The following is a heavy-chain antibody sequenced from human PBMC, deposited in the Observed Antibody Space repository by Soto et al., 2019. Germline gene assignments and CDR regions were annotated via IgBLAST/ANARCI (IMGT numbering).Heavy chain of an antibody. CDR1: GFSFSSYW. V-gene: IGHV3-7*04. Sequence: EVQLVESGGGLVQPGGSLRLSCAASGFSFSSYWMTWVRQAPGKGLEWVANIKQDGSEKYYVDSVKGLFTISRDNAKNSLYLQMNSLRAGDTAVFYCATETQGAFDIWGQGTMVTVSS. CDR2: IKQDGSEK. J-gene: IGHJ3*02. CDR3: ATETQGAFDI.